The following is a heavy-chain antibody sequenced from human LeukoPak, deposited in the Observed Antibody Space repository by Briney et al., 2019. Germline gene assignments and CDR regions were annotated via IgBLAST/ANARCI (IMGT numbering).Heavy chain of an antibody. CDR2: INHSGST. D-gene: IGHD3-9*01. CDR1: GGSFSGYY. J-gene: IGHJ4*02. CDR3: ARTYYDILTGYPMIPFDY. Sequence: SETLSLTCAVYGGSFSGYYWSWIRQPPGKGLEWIGEINHSGSTNYNPSRKIRVTISVATSKNQFSLKLSSVTAADTAVYYCARTYYDILTGYPMIPFDYWGQGTLVTVSS. V-gene: IGHV4-34*01.